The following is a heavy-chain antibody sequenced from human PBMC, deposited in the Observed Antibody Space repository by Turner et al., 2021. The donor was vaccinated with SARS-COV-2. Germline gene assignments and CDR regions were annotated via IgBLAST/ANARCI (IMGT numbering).Heavy chain of an antibody. D-gene: IGHD6-13*01. CDR2: IIPIFGTA. V-gene: IGHV1-69*01. J-gene: IGHJ4*02. Sequence: QVQLVQSGAEVKKPGSSVKVSCKASGGTFSTYAITWVRQAPGQGLEWRGGIIPIFGTANYEKKFQGRVTITADESTSTAYMELSSLRSEDTAVYYCARVGVGGSSWPKDFDYWGQGTLVTVSS. CDR3: ARVGVGGSSWPKDFDY. CDR1: GGTFSTYA.